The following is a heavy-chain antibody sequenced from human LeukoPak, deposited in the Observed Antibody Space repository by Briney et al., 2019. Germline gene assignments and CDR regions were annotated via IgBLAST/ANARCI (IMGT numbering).Heavy chain of an antibody. CDR1: GITFTNYA. V-gene: IGHV3-23*01. D-gene: IGHD5-24*01. CDR3: TTIQYQLPPARWPSIY. CDR2: ISGVGGDSA. Sequence: PGGSLRLSCAASGITFTNYAISWVRQAPTKGLEWVSTISGVGGDSAYYADSVKGRFTISRDYSKNTLFLQMNSLRAEDTAVYYCTTIQYQLPPARWPSIYWGQGTLVTVSS. J-gene: IGHJ4*02.